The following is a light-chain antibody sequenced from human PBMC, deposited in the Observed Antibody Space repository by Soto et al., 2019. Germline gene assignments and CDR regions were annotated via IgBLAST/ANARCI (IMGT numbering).Light chain of an antibody. CDR3: AAWDVSLGGYV. CDR1: TSNIGSKT. J-gene: IGLJ1*01. V-gene: IGLV1-44*01. CDR2: SND. Sequence: QSVLTQPSSASGTPGQRVTISCSGSTSNIGSKTVNWYQQLPGTAPKLLIYSNDQRPSGVPDRFSASKSGTSASLAISGLQSDDEAEYYCAAWDVSLGGYVFGTGTKLTV.